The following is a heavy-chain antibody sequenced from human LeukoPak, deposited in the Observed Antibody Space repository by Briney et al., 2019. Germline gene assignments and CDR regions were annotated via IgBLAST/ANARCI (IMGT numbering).Heavy chain of an antibody. Sequence: GGSLRLSCAASGFTFSDYYMSWIRQAPGKGLEWVSYISSSGSTIYYADSVKGRFTISRDNSKNTLYLQMNSLRVDDTAVYYCARGGTTMIVPTSWGQGTLVTVSS. J-gene: IGHJ5*02. CDR1: GFTFSDYY. D-gene: IGHD3-22*01. CDR2: ISSSGSTI. CDR3: ARGGTTMIVPTS. V-gene: IGHV3-11*01.